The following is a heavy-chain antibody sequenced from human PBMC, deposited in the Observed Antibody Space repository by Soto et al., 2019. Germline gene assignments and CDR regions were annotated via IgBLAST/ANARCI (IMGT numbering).Heavy chain of an antibody. J-gene: IGHJ4*02. D-gene: IGHD4-17*01. V-gene: IGHV2-5*02. Sequence: QITLKESCPTLVKPTQTLTLTCTFSGFSLSTSGVGVGWIRQPPGKALEWLALIYWEDDKRYSPSLKSRLTITKDTSKDQVVLTMTNMDPVDTATYYCARRYGHFDYWGQGNLVTVSS. CDR2: IYWEDDK. CDR3: ARRYGHFDY. CDR1: GFSLSTSGVG.